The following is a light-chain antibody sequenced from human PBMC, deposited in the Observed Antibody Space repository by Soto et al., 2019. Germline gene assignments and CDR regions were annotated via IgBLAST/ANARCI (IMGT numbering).Light chain of an antibody. CDR3: YSYAGSFILV. J-gene: IGLJ2*01. V-gene: IGLV2-11*01. CDR2: DVS. CDR1: SSDVGGYNY. Sequence: QSALTQPRSVSGSPGQSVTISCTGTSSDVGGYNYVSWYQQHPGKAPKLMIYDVSKRPSGVPDRFSGSKSGNTASLTISGLQAEDEADYYCYSYAGSFILVFGGGTKLTVL.